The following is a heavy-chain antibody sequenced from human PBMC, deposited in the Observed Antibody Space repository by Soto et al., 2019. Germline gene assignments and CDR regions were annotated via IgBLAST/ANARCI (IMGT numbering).Heavy chain of an antibody. CDR2: ISGSGGST. Sequence: GGSLRLSCAASGFTFSSYAMSWVRQAPGKGLEWVSAISGSGGSTYYADSVKGRFTISRDNSKNTLYLQMNSLRAEDTAVYYCAKPLYRTGTPKLLDYWGQGTLVTVSS. V-gene: IGHV3-23*01. D-gene: IGHD1-1*01. CDR3: AKPLYRTGTPKLLDY. CDR1: GFTFSSYA. J-gene: IGHJ4*02.